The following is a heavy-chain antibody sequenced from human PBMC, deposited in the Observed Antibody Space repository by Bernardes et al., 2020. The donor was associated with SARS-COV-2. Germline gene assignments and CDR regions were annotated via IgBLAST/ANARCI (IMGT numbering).Heavy chain of an antibody. V-gene: IGHV3-23*01. D-gene: IGHD4-17*01. Sequence: GGSLRLSCAASGFSFRSYAMSWVRQAPGKGLGWVSTISSSGGNTYYADSVKGRFTISRDNSKNTLFLQMNSLRPEDTAVYYCAKVQNSADYGDYVGHFDYWGQGTLVTVSS. J-gene: IGHJ4*02. CDR2: ISSSGGNT. CDR3: AKVQNSADYGDYVGHFDY. CDR1: GFSFRSYA.